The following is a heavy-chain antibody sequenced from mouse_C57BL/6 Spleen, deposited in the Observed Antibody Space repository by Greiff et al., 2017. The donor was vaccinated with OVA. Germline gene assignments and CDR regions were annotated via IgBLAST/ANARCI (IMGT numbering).Heavy chain of an antibody. CDR2: IRDDGSN. CDR3: ARDRDYYGSSHWYFDV. J-gene: IGHJ1*03. CDR1: GYSITSGYF. V-gene: IGHV3-6*01. D-gene: IGHD1-1*01. Sequence: EVKLLESGPGLVKPSQSLSLTCSVTGYSITSGYFGKWIRQFPGNKLEWRGYIRDDGSNNYNPSLKNQITITRYTSKNQFFLKLNPVTTEDTATYYCARDRDYYGSSHWYFDVWGTGTTVTVSS.